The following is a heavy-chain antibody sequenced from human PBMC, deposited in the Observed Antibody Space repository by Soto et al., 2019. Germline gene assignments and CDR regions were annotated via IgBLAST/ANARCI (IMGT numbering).Heavy chain of an antibody. J-gene: IGHJ6*02. V-gene: IGHV3-15*07. CDR1: GFTFSNAW. D-gene: IGHD1-26*01. CDR2: IKSKTDGGTT. Sequence: EVQLVESGGGLVKPGGSLRLSCAASGFTFSNAWMNWVRQAPGKGLEWVGRIKSKTDGGTTDYAAPVKGRFTISGDDSTNTLYLQMNSHNTEDTGVYYCTTQGIVGAHGIYYDYGMDVWGQGTTVTVSS. CDR3: TTQGIVGAHGIYYDYGMDV.